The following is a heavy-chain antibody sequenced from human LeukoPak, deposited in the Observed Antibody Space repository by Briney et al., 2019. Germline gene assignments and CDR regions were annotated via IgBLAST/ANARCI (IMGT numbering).Heavy chain of an antibody. CDR2: IYTDGNT. CDR1: GFTVSGNY. J-gene: IGHJ4*02. V-gene: IGHV3-53*01. D-gene: IGHD6-13*01. CDR3: ARGDSSSYYLDY. Sequence: GGSLRLSCAASGFTVSGNYMNWVRQAPGKGLDWVSLIYTDGNTNYADSVKGRFTISRDNSNNMVFLQMTSLRAEDTAVYYCARGDSSSYYLDYWGQGTLVTVSS.